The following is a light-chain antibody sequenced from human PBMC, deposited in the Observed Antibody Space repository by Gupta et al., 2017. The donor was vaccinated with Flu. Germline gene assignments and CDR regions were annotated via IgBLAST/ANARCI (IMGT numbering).Light chain of an antibody. J-gene: IGKJ3*01. V-gene: IGKV1-39*01. CDR2: STS. CDR3: QETYRTSFT. CDR1: QSINKF. Sequence: DAQLTQSPSSLFASVGDRVSITCRASQSINKFLNWYQQKPGKAPKLLIYSTSTLQTGVPSRFSGSGSETDFTLTISSLQPDDFATYYCQETYRTSFTFGPGTKV.